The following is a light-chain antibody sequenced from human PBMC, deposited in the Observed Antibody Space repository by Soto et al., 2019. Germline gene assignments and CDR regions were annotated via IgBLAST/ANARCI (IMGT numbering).Light chain of an antibody. Sequence: QSVLTKPASVSGSPGQSITLSCTGTSNDVGGHDYVSWYQQHPGKAPQLMIYDVLSRPSGVSDRFSGSKSGHTASLTISGLRPEDEADYYCASYTSSSTLVFGTGTKLTVL. CDR1: SNDVGGHDY. CDR3: ASYTSSSTLV. J-gene: IGLJ1*01. CDR2: DVL. V-gene: IGLV2-14*03.